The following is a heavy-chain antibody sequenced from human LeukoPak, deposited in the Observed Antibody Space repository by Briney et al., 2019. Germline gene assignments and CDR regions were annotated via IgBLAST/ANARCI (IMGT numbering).Heavy chain of an antibody. Sequence: SQTLSLTCTASGGSISSGGYYWSWIRQHPGKGLEWIGYIYYSGSTYYNPSLKSRVTISVDTSKNQFSLKLSSVTAADTAVYYCARDRALGYCSSTGCYYYGMDVWGQGTTVTVSS. CDR1: GGSISSGGYY. V-gene: IGHV4-31*03. J-gene: IGHJ6*02. CDR3: ARDRALGYCSSTGCYYYGMDV. D-gene: IGHD2-2*01. CDR2: IYYSGST.